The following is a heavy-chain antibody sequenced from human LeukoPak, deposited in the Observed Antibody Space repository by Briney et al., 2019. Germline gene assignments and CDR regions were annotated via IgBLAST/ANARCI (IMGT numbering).Heavy chain of an antibody. J-gene: IGHJ4*02. Sequence: SETLSLTCAVYGGSFSGYYWSWIRQPPGKGLEWIGSIYYSGSTYYNPSLKSRVTISVDTSKNQFSLKLSSVTAADTAVYYCAREGMHSDYWGQGTLVTVSS. D-gene: IGHD2-8*01. V-gene: IGHV4-34*01. CDR2: IYYSGST. CDR3: AREGMHSDY. CDR1: GGSFSGYY.